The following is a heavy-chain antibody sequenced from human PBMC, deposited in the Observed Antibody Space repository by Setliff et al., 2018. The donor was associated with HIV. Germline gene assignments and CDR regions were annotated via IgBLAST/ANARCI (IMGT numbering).Heavy chain of an antibody. CDR1: GGSISSYY. CDR3: ARAPSNGWYPDAFDI. D-gene: IGHD6-19*01. CDR2: IYYSGST. V-gene: IGHV4-59*01. Sequence: LSLTCIVSGGSISSYYRSWIRQPPGKGLEWIGYIYYSGSTNYNPSLKSRVTISVDTSKNQFSLKLNSVTAADSAVYYCARAPSNGWYPDAFDIWGQGTMVTVSS. J-gene: IGHJ3*02.